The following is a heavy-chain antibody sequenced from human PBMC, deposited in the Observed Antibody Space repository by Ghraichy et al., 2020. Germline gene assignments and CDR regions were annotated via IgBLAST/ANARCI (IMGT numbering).Heavy chain of an antibody. CDR3: ARGGGFLGLDYYYYGMDV. D-gene: IGHD4-23*01. CDR1: GYTFTSYD. Sequence: ASVKVSCKASGYTFTSYDINWVRQATGQGLEWMGWMNPNSGNTGYAQKFQGRVTMTRNTSISTAYMELSSLRSEDTAVYYCARGGGFLGLDYYYYGMDVWGQGTTVTVSS. CDR2: MNPNSGNT. V-gene: IGHV1-8*01. J-gene: IGHJ6*02.